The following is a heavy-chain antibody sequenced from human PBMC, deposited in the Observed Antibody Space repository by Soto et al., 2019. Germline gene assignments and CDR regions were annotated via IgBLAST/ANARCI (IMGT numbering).Heavy chain of an antibody. Sequence: ASVKVSCKASGYTFTSYGISWVRQAPGQGLEWMGWISAYNGNTNYAQKLQGRVTMTTDTSTSTAYMELRSLRSDDTAVYYCARVRYCSSTSCYRNWFDPWGQGTLVTVSS. J-gene: IGHJ5*02. CDR3: ARVRYCSSTSCYRNWFDP. V-gene: IGHV1-18*01. D-gene: IGHD2-2*01. CDR2: ISAYNGNT. CDR1: GYTFTSYG.